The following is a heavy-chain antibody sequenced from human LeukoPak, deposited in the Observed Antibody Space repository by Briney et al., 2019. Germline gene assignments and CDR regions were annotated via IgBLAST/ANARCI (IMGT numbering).Heavy chain of an antibody. D-gene: IGHD3-10*01. CDR1: GCSISSYY. CDR3: AGGFDWFDP. CDR2: IYYSGST. J-gene: IGHJ5*02. V-gene: IGHV4-59*01. Sequence: KPSETLSLTCTASGCSISSYYWSWIRQPPGKGLEWIGYIYYSGSTNYNPSLKSRVTISVDTSKNQSTLKLSSVAAADAAVYYCAGGFDWFDPWGQGTLVTVSS.